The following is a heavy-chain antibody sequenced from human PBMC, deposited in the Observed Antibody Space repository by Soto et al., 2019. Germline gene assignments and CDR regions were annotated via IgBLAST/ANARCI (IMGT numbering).Heavy chain of an antibody. CDR2: IIPIFGTT. D-gene: IGHD2-2*01. CDR1: GGTLSSYA. J-gene: IGHJ4*02. V-gene: IGHV1-69*12. CDR3: ARGLLPAVFLGPAY. Sequence: QVQLVQSGAVVKKPGSSVKVSCKASGGTLSSYAISWVRQAPGQGLEWMGGIIPIFGTTNYAQKFQGRVTITADDSTSTAYMELSSLRSEDTAIYYCARGLLPAVFLGPAYWGQGTLVTVSS.